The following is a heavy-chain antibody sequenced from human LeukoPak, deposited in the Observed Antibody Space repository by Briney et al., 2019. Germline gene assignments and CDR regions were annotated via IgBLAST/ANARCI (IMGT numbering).Heavy chain of an antibody. V-gene: IGHV3-30*02. CDR2: IRYDGSNK. D-gene: IGHD1-26*01. Sequence: SGGSLRLSCVGSGFTFSSYGMHWVRQAPGKGLEWVAFIRYDGSNKYYADSVKGRFTISRDNSKNTLYLQMNSLRAEDTAVYYCAKDSGIVGATGAFDIWGQGTMVTVSS. CDR1: GFTFSSYG. CDR3: AKDSGIVGATGAFDI. J-gene: IGHJ3*02.